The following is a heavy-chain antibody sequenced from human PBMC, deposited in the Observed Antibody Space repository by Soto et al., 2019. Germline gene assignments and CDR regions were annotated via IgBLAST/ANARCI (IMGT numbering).Heavy chain of an antibody. CDR1: GFIFSNYG. CDR3: AKDIHPGRDTYHYGADY. CDR2: ISYDGSRK. D-gene: IGHD5-12*01. Sequence: QVQLVESGGGVVQPGTSLTLSCSASGFIFSNYGMHWVRQAPGKGLEWVSIISYDGSRKHYVDSVKGRFTISRDNSKNPRDLKMNSRRAEDTAVYYCAKDIHPGRDTYHYGADYWGQGTLVAVSS. J-gene: IGHJ4*02. V-gene: IGHV3-30*18.